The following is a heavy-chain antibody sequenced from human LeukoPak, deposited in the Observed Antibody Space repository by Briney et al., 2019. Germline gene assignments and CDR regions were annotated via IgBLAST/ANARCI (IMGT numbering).Heavy chain of an antibody. D-gene: IGHD1-26*01. V-gene: IGHV3-15*01. J-gene: IGHJ4*02. CDR1: GFSFNNAW. CDR2: IRAKTNGGTT. Sequence: PGGSLRLSCEASGFSFNNAWMTWVRQAPGKGLQWVGRIRAKTNGGTTDYTAPVKGRFIISRDDSQSTLYLQMNSLRAEDTAVYYCARDLTVGATTFVYWGQGTLVTVSS. CDR3: ARDLTVGATTFVY.